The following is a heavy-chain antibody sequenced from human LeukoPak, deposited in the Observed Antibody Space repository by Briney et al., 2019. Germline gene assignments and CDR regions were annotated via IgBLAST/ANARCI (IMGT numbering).Heavy chain of an antibody. CDR1: GYTFTSYG. V-gene: IGHV1-18*01. CDR3: ARDRGVLLWFGESSRNWFDP. D-gene: IGHD3-10*01. CDR2: ISAYNGNT. J-gene: IGHJ5*02. Sequence: ASVKVSCKASGYTFTSYGISWVRQAPGQGLEWMGWISAYNGNTNYAQKLQGRVTMTTDTSTSTAYMELRSLRSDDTAVYYCARDRGVLLWFGESSRNWFDPWGQGTLVTVSS.